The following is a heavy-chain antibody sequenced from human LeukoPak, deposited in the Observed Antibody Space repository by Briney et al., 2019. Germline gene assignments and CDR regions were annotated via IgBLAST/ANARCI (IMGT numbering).Heavy chain of an antibody. V-gene: IGHV1-2*02. Sequence: ALVKVSCTASGYTFTGSFMPWVPQSPGHQLEWLGWINPNSGGTNYAQKFQGRVTMTRDTSISTAYMELSRLRSDDTAVYYCARATKRAYGSGMIYWGQGTLVTVSS. J-gene: IGHJ4*02. CDR1: GYTFTGSF. CDR2: INPNSGGT. D-gene: IGHD3-10*01. CDR3: ARATKRAYGSGMIY.